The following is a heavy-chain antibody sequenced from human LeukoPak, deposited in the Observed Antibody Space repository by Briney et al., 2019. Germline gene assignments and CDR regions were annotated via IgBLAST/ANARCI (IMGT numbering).Heavy chain of an antibody. J-gene: IGHJ4*02. D-gene: IGHD5-24*01. Sequence: PSETLSLTCTVSGGSVSSGSYYWSWIRQPPGKGLEWIGYIYYSGSTNYNPSLKSRVTISVDTSKNQFSLKLSSVTAADTAVYYCARVRRDGYNYFDYWGQGTLVTVSS. V-gene: IGHV4-61*01. CDR3: ARVRRDGYNYFDY. CDR1: GGSVSSGSYY. CDR2: IYYSGST.